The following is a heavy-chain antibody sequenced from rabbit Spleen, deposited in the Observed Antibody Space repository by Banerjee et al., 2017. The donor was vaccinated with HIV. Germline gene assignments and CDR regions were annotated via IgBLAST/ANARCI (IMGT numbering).Heavy chain of an antibody. D-gene: IGHD6-1*01. V-gene: IGHV1S45*01. Sequence: QHQLVESGGGLVKPGASLTLTCTASGFTISSSYWICWVRQAPGKGLEWIGCIDPIFGATYYASWAKGRFTISKTSSTTVTLQMTSLTAADTATYFCARLGHADYPYAYGLKLWGQGTLVTVS. J-gene: IGHJ3*01. CDR2: IDPIFGAT. CDR3: ARLGHADYPYAYGLKL. CDR1: GFTISSSYW.